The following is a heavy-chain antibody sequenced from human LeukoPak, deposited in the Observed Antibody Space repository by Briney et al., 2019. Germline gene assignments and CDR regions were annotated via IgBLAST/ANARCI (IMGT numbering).Heavy chain of an antibody. J-gene: IGHJ1*01. D-gene: IGHD6-13*01. CDR3: ARAPYSNSWYAPFQH. CDR2: ISGSGGSK. CDR1: GFTFSSYA. V-gene: IGHV3-23*01. Sequence: GGSLRLSCAASGFTFSSYAMSWVRQAPGKGLEWVSAISGSGGSKYYADSVKGRFTISRDNSKNTLYLQMNSLRAEDTAVYYCARAPYSNSWYAPFQHWGQGTLVTVSS.